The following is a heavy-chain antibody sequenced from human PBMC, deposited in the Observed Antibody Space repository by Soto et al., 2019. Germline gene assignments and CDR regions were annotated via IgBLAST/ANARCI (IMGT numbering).Heavy chain of an antibody. CDR3: ARTKTGYAFDV. J-gene: IGHJ3*01. D-gene: IGHD2-8*01. V-gene: IGHV4-59*08. Sequence: SETLSLTCTVSGGSISGYYWTWIRQPPGKGLEWIGYFYYRGSTSYNPSLKSRVTISGDTSKNHFALKLSSVTAADTAVYYCARTKTGYAFDVWGQGTMVTVSS. CDR2: FYYRGST. CDR1: GGSISGYY.